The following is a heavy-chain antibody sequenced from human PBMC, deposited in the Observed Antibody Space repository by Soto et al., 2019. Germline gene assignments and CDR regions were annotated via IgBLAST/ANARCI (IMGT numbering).Heavy chain of an antibody. Sequence: SETLSLTCFVSGYSITAGGYYWSWIRHHPGKGLEWIGSFYSSGSIIYNPSLRSRVSISGDTSSNQFSMSLTSVTAADTARYYCARMYSSGSGWFHPSGQGTLVTVSX. CDR3: ARMYSSGSGWFHP. J-gene: IGHJ5*02. CDR1: GYSITAGGYY. D-gene: IGHD6-19*01. CDR2: FYSSGSI. V-gene: IGHV4-31*03.